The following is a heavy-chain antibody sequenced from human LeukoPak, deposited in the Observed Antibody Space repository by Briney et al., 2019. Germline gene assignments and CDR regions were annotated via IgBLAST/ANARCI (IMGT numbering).Heavy chain of an antibody. V-gene: IGHV5-51*01. D-gene: IGHD6-13*01. J-gene: IGHJ4*02. CDR1: GYSFTSYW. Sequence: GESLKISCKGSGYSFTSYWIGWARQMPGKGLEWMGIIYPGDSDTRYSPSFQGQVTISADKSISTAYLQWSSLKASDTATYYCARPPQTYSNSWFTFDYWGQGTLVTVSS. CDR3: ARPPQTYSNSWFTFDY. CDR2: IYPGDSDT.